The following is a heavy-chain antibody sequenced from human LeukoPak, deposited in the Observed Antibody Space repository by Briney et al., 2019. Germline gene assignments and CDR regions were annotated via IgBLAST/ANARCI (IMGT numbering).Heavy chain of an antibody. D-gene: IGHD5-18*01. V-gene: IGHV3-48*01. CDR2: IRSSSYTI. CDR3: ARDLYTAMAPYYYFGMDV. CDR1: GFTFSSYS. J-gene: IGHJ6*02. Sequence: GGSLRLSCAASGFTFSSYSMNWVRQAPGKGLEWVSYIRSSSYTIYYADSVKGRFTISRDNAKNSLYLQMNRLRAENTAVYYCARDLYTAMAPYYYFGMDVWGQGTTVTVSS.